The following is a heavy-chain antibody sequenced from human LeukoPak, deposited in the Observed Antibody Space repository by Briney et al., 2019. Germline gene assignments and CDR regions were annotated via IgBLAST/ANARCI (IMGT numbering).Heavy chain of an antibody. CDR1: GYTFTGYY. V-gene: IGHV1-69*13. D-gene: IGHD4-17*01. J-gene: IGHJ4*02. Sequence: GASVKVSCKASGYTFTGYYMHWVRQAPGQGLEWMGGIIPIFGTANYAQKFQGRVTITADESTSTAYMELSSLRSEDTAVYYCARVVSDYGDYFDYWGQGTLVTVSS. CDR3: ARVVSDYGDYFDY. CDR2: IIPIFGTA.